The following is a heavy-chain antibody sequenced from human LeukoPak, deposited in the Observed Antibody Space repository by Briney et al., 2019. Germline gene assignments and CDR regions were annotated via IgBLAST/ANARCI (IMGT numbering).Heavy chain of an antibody. D-gene: IGHD3-22*01. CDR2: IYYSGST. CDR3: ARDRNYDSSGYQNWFDP. V-gene: IGHV4-59*01. CDR1: GGSISSYY. Sequence: SETLSLTCTVSGGSISSYYWSWIRQPPGKGLEWIGYIYYSGSTNYNPSLKSRVTISVDTSKNRFSLKLSSVTAADTAVYYCARDRNYDSSGYQNWFDPWGQGTLVTVSS. J-gene: IGHJ5*02.